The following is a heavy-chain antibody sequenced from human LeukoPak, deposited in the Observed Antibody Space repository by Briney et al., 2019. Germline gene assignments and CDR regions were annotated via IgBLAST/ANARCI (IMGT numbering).Heavy chain of an antibody. CDR3: AKDILRCFNY. CDR1: GFTFSSYT. D-gene: IGHD4-17*01. CDR2: ISGSGGST. V-gene: IGHV3-23*01. Sequence: GGSLRLSCAASGFTFSSYTMNWVRQAPGKGLEWVSAISGSGGSTYYADSVKGRFTISRDNSKNTLYLQMNSLRAEDTAVYYCAKDILRCFNYWGQGTLVTVSS. J-gene: IGHJ4*02.